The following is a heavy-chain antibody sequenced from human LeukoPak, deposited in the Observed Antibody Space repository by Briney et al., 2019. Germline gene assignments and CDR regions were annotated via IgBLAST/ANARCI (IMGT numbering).Heavy chain of an antibody. V-gene: IGHV4-39*07. CDR3: AREDVALGDFDY. D-gene: IGHD7-27*01. CDR1: GGSISSSSYY. Sequence: SETLSLTCTVSGGSISSSSYYWGWIRQPPGKGLEWIGSIYYSGGTYYNPSLKSRVTISVDTSKNQFSLKLSSVTAADTAVYYCAREDVALGDFDYWGQGTLVTVSS. J-gene: IGHJ4*02. CDR2: IYYSGGT.